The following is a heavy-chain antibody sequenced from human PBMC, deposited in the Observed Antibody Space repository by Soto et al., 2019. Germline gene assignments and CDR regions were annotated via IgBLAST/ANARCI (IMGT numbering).Heavy chain of an antibody. CDR1: GGSISSYY. CDR3: ARVRAPYYYYYMDV. CDR2: IYYSGST. J-gene: IGHJ6*03. V-gene: IGHV4-59*01. D-gene: IGHD1-26*01. Sequence: SETLSITCTVCGGSISSYYWSWIRQHPGKGLEWIGYIYYSGSTNYNPSLKSRVTISVDTSKNQFSLKLSSVTAADTAVYYCARVRAPYYYYYMDVWGKGTTVTVSS.